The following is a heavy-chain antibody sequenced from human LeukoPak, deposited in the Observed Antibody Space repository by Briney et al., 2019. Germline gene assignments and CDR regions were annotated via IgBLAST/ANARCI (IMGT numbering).Heavy chain of an antibody. V-gene: IGHV4-31*03. Sequence: PSQTLSLTCTVSGGSISSGGYYWSWIRQHPGKGLEWIGYIYYSGSTYYNPSLKSRVTISVDTSKNQFSLKLSSVTAADTAVYYCARAASRGIHLWPFDYWGQGTLVTVSS. CDR2: IYYSGST. CDR1: GGSISSGGYY. J-gene: IGHJ4*02. D-gene: IGHD5-18*01. CDR3: ARAASRGIHLWPFDY.